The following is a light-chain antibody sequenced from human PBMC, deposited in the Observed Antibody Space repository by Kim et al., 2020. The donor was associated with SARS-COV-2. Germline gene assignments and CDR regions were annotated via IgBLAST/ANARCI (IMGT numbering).Light chain of an antibody. Sequence: PGQTARITCSGDALPKQYAYWYQQKPGQAPVLVIYKDSERPSGIPERFSGSSSGTTVTLTISGVQAEDEADYYCQSADSSGTDVVFGGGTKLTVL. CDR1: ALPKQY. J-gene: IGLJ2*01. CDR2: KDS. V-gene: IGLV3-25*03. CDR3: QSADSSGTDVV.